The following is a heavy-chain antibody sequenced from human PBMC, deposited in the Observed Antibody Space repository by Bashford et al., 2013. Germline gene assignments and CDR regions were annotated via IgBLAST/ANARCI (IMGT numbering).Heavy chain of an antibody. Sequence: VRQAPGKGLEWVSGVPWDSSSIGHADSVKGRFTISRDNAKKSLYLQMNSLRPEDTALYYCVRAQGSNWDDPFDKWGQGTVVTVSS. V-gene: IGHV3-9*01. J-gene: IGHJ3*02. D-gene: IGHD7-27*01. CDR3: VRAQGSNWDDPFDK. CDR2: VPWDSSSI.